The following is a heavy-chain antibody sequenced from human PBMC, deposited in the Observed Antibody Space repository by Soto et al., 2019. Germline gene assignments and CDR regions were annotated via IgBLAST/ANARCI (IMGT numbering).Heavy chain of an antibody. CDR1: GYTFTGYY. V-gene: IGHV1-2*04. CDR3: ARGSYDFWSGYRPNNWFDP. D-gene: IGHD3-3*01. J-gene: IGHJ5*02. CDR2: INPNSGGT. Sequence: QVQLVQSGAEVKKPGASVKVSCKASGYTFTGYYMHWVRQAPGQGLEWMGWINPNSGGTNYAQKFQGWVNMTRDTSISTAYMELSRLRSDDTAVYYCARGSYDFWSGYRPNNWFDPWGQGTLVTVSS.